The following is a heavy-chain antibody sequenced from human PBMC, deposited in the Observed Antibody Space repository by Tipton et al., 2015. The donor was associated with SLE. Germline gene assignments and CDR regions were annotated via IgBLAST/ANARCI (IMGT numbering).Heavy chain of an antibody. CDR3: TTVGFQDKQLVDY. Sequence: SLRLSCAASGFTFSNAWMSWVRQAPGKGLGWVGRIKSKTDGGTTDYAAPVKGRFTISRDDSKNTLYLQMNSLKTEDTAMYFCTTVGFQDKQLVDYWGQGTLVTVSS. CDR2: IKSKTDGGTT. V-gene: IGHV3-15*01. D-gene: IGHD6-6*01. J-gene: IGHJ4*02. CDR1: GFTFSNAW.